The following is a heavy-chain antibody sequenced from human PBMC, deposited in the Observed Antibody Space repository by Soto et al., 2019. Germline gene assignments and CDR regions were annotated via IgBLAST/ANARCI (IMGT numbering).Heavy chain of an antibody. J-gene: IGHJ6*02. CDR2: IYPGDSDT. Sequence: MQSSCKGSGYSFTSYWIGWVRQMPGKGLEWMGIIYPGDSDTRYSPSFQGQVTISADKSISTAYLQWSSLKASDTAMYYCARQTALAGTPYYYYGMDVWGHGTMVTVSS. CDR1: GYSFTSYW. V-gene: IGHV5-51*01. D-gene: IGHD6-19*01. CDR3: ARQTALAGTPYYYYGMDV.